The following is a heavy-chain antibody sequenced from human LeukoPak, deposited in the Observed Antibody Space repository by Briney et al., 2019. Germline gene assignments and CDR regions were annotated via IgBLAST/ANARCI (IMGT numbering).Heavy chain of an antibody. CDR2: ISYDGSNK. D-gene: IGHD3-22*01. V-gene: IGHV3-30*18. CDR3: AKERYDSSGYYDY. CDR1: GFTFSSYD. Sequence: QPGRSLRLSCAASGFTFSSYDIHWVRQAPGKGLEWVAVISYDGSNKYYADSVKGRFTISRDNSKNTLYLQMNSLTAADTAVYYCAKERYDSSGYYDYWGQGTLVTVSS. J-gene: IGHJ4*02.